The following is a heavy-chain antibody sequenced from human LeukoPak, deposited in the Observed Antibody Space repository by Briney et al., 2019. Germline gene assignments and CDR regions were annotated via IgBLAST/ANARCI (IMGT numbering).Heavy chain of an antibody. Sequence: GGSLRLSCAASGFTFSSYEMNWVRQAPGKGLEWVSYISSSGSTIYYADSVKGRFTISRDNAKNSLYLQMNSLRAEDMALYYCAKDRAAMATYYFDYWGQGTLVTVSS. J-gene: IGHJ4*02. V-gene: IGHV3-48*03. CDR3: AKDRAAMATYYFDY. CDR2: ISSSGSTI. D-gene: IGHD5-18*01. CDR1: GFTFSSYE.